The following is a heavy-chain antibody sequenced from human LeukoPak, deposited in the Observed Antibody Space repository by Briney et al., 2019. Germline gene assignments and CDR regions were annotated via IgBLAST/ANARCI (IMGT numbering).Heavy chain of an antibody. CDR2: ISSSGSTI. CDR3: ARGGTYDILTGYY. V-gene: IGHV3-48*03. D-gene: IGHD3-9*01. Sequence: GGSLRPSCAASGFTFSSYEMNWVRQAPGKGLEWVSYISSSGSTIYYADSVKGRFTISRDNAKNSLYLQMNSLRAEDTAVYYCARGGTYDILTGYYWGQGTLVTVSS. CDR1: GFTFSSYE. J-gene: IGHJ4*02.